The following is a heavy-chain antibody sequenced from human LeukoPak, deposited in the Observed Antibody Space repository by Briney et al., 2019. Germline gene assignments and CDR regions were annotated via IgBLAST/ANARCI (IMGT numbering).Heavy chain of an antibody. CDR3: ARDTGSGYFDY. CDR2: IYYSGST. CDR1: GGSISSGGYY. V-gene: IGHV4-61*08. Sequence: SQTLSLTCTVSGGSISSGGYYWSWIRQHPGKGLEWIGYIYYSGSTNNNPSLKSRVTISVDTSKNQFSLKLSSVTAADTAVYYCARDTGSGYFDYWGQGILVTVSS. D-gene: IGHD6-25*01. J-gene: IGHJ4*02.